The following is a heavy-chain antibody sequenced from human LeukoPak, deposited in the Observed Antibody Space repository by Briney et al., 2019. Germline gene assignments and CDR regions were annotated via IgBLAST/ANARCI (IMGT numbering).Heavy chain of an antibody. Sequence: GGSLRLSCAASGFPFTTYAMNWVRQAPGKGLEWVSVISSTGYTTYYADSVKDRFTVSRDNSQNTLYLQMNSLRAEDTAVYYCAKRRDSSARAFDYWGQGTLVTVPS. V-gene: IGHV3-23*01. CDR3: AKRRDSSARAFDY. J-gene: IGHJ4*02. CDR1: GFPFTTYA. D-gene: IGHD6-6*01. CDR2: ISSTGYTT.